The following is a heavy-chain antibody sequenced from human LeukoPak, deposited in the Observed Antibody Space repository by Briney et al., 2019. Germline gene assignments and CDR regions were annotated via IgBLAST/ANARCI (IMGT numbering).Heavy chain of an antibody. D-gene: IGHD1-1*01. CDR1: RFTFSSYG. CDR2: IWYDGSNK. V-gene: IGHV3-33*08. Sequence: PERSLRLSCAASRFTFSSYGMHWVRQAPGKGLEWVAVIWYDGSNKYYADSVKGRFTIPRDNSRNTLYLQMNSLRAEDTAVYYCARDRGYAEPSYFDYWGQGTLVTVSS. J-gene: IGHJ4*02. CDR3: ARDRGYAEPSYFDY.